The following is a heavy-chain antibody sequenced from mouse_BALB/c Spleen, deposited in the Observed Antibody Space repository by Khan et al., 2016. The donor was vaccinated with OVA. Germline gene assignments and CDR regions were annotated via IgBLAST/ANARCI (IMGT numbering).Heavy chain of an antibody. CDR3: TRRGLYGIVAY. V-gene: IGHV1-7*01. J-gene: IGHJ3*01. D-gene: IGHD2-1*01. CDR1: GYTFTTSW. Sequence: QVHVKQSGTELAQPGASVKMSCQTSGYTFTTSWIHWVKQRPGQGLEWIAYINPSTGYVEYNQRFTDKATLTTDNSSSTAYIQLSRLTSDDSEVYYWTRRGLYGIVAYWGQGTLVTVSA. CDR2: INPSTGYV.